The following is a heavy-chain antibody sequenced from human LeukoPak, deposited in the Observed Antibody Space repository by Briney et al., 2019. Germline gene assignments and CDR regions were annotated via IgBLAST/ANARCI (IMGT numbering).Heavy chain of an antibody. J-gene: IGHJ4*02. D-gene: IGHD6-6*01. CDR3: ARYRIAARPYFDY. Sequence: SETLSLTCAGYGGSFSGYYWSWIRQPPGKGLEWIGEINHSGSTNYDPSLKSRVTISVDTSKNQFSLKLSSATAADTAVYYCARYRIAARPYFDYWGQGTLVTVSS. CDR1: GGSFSGYY. CDR2: INHSGST. V-gene: IGHV4-34*01.